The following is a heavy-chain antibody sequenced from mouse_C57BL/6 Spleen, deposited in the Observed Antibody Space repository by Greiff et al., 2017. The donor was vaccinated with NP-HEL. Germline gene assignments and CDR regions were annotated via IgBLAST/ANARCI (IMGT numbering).Heavy chain of an antibody. J-gene: IGHJ4*01. V-gene: IGHV1-50*01. CDR1: GYTFTSYW. Sequence: QVQLQQPGAELVKPGASVKLSCKASGYTFTSYWMQWVKQRPGQGLEWIGEIDPSDSYTNYNQKFKGKATLTVDTSSSTAYMQLSSLTSEDSAVYYCARRTGKRYYAMDYWGQGTSVTVSS. CDR3: ARRTGKRYYAMDY. D-gene: IGHD4-1*01. CDR2: IDPSDSYT.